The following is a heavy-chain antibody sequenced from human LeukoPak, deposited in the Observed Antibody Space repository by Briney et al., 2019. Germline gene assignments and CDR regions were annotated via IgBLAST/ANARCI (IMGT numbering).Heavy chain of an antibody. CDR1: GFTFSSYC. J-gene: IGHJ4*02. CDR3: ARDPEGTMVRGVTINFDY. D-gene: IGHD3-10*01. CDR2: IWYDGSNK. Sequence: GRSLRLSCAASGFTFSSYCIHWVRQAPGKGLEWVAVIWYDGSNKYYADSVKGRFTISRDNSKNTLYLQMNSLRAEDTAVYYCARDPEGTMVRGVTINFDYWGQGTLVTVSS. V-gene: IGHV3-33*01.